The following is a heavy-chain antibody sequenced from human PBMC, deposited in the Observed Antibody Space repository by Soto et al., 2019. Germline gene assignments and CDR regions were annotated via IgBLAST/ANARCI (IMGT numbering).Heavy chain of an antibody. J-gene: IGHJ3*02. Sequence: ASVKVSCKASGYTFTSYGISWVRQAPGQGLEWMGWISAYNGNTNYAQKLQGRVTMTTDTSTSTAYMELRSLRSDDTAVYYCARVEPYCGGDCYYAFDICGQGTMVTVSS. CDR2: ISAYNGNT. V-gene: IGHV1-18*01. D-gene: IGHD2-21*02. CDR3: ARVEPYCGGDCYYAFDI. CDR1: GYTFTSYG.